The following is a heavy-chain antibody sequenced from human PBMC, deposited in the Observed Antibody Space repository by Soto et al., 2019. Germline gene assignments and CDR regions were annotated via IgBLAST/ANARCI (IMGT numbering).Heavy chain of an antibody. CDR3: TRDPIFPYYDFWSGYQ. CDR1: GFTFGDYA. J-gene: IGHJ4*02. V-gene: IGHV3-49*03. D-gene: IGHD3-3*01. Sequence: SGGSLRLSCTASGFTFGDYAMSWFRQAPGKGLEWVGFIRRKAYGGTTEYAASVKGRFTISRDDSKSIAYLQMNSLKTEDTAVFYCTRDPIFPYYDFWSGYQWGQGTLVTVSS. CDR2: IRRKAYGGTT.